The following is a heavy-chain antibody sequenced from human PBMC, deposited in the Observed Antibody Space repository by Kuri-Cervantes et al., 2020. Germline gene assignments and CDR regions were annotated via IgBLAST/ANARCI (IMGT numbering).Heavy chain of an antibody. CDR3: ARDLTYYDFWSGYYSYYYYGMDV. Sequence: GSLRLSCTVSGGSISSYYWSWIRQPAGKGLEWIGRIYTSGSTNYNPSLKSRVTMSVDTSKNQFSLKLSSVTAADTAVYYCARDLTYYDFWSGYYSYYYYGMDVWGQGTTVTVSS. D-gene: IGHD3-3*01. V-gene: IGHV4-4*07. J-gene: IGHJ6*02. CDR2: IYTSGST. CDR1: GGSISSYY.